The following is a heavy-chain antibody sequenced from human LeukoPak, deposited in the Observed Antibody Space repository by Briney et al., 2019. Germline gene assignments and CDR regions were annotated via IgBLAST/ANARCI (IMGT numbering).Heavy chain of an antibody. CDR2: ISSSSGTI. Sequence: PGGSLRLSCAASGFTFSSYTMNWVRQAPEKGLEWVSYISSSSGTIYYADSVKGRFTISRDNAKNSLYLQMNSLRDEDTAVYYCASLPWLVRWVYYWGQGTLVTVSS. V-gene: IGHV3-48*02. CDR1: GFTFSSYT. J-gene: IGHJ4*02. D-gene: IGHD6-19*01. CDR3: ASLPWLVRWVYY.